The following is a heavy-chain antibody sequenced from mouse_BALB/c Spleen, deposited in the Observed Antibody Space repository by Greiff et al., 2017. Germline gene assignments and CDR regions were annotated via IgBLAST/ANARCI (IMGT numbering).Heavy chain of an antibody. CDR3: ARSYPSYYFDD. CDR1: GYSITSDYA. J-gene: IGHJ2*01. Sequence: EVQLQQSGPGLVKPSQSLSLTCTVTGYSITSDYAWNWIRQFPGNKLEWMGYISYSGSTSYNPSLKSRISITRDTSKNQFFLQLNSVTTEDTATYYCARSYPSYYFDDWGQGTTLTVSS. V-gene: IGHV3-2*02. CDR2: ISYSGST.